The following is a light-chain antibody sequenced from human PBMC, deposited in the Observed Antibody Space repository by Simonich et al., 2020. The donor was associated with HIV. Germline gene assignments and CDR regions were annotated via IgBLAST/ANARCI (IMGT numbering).Light chain of an antibody. J-gene: IGKJ2*01. CDR3: QQYSITPPGYT. V-gene: IGKV4-1*01. CDR2: WAS. Sequence: DIVMTHSPDSLAVSLGERATINCKSNQSVLYSSNNMNYLTWYQQKQGQPPKLLICWASTRESGVPDLFSGSGSGTDFTLTISSLQAEDVAVYDCQQYSITPPGYTFGQGTKLEIK. CDR1: QSVLYSSNNMNY.